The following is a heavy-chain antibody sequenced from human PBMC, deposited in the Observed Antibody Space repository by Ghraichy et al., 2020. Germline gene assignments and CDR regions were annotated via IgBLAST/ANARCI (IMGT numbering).Heavy chain of an antibody. J-gene: IGHJ4*02. V-gene: IGHV3-30-3*01. D-gene: IGHD6-19*01. CDR2: ISDDGSNT. CDR1: GFTFSSYA. Sequence: GGSLRLSCAASGFTFSSYAMHWVRQAPGKGLEWVAVISDDGSNTYYADSVKGRFTISRDNSKNTPYLQMNSLRAEDTAVYYCARGRDSSGWYGCCCFDYWGQGTLVTVSS. CDR3: ARGRDSSGWYGCCCFDY.